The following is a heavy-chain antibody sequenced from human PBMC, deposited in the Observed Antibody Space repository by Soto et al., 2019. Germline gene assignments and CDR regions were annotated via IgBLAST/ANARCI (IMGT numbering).Heavy chain of an antibody. Sequence: LSETLSLTCTVSGGAINDHYWSYIRQPPGKGLEWIGYIYYNGNTNYNPSLESRVTISVDRSKNQFSLRLTSLTAADTAVYYCARVRTGYFDYWGRGALVTVSS. V-gene: IGHV4-59*11. CDR2: IYYNGNT. D-gene: IGHD3-9*01. CDR3: ARVRTGYFDY. CDR1: GGAINDHY. J-gene: IGHJ4*02.